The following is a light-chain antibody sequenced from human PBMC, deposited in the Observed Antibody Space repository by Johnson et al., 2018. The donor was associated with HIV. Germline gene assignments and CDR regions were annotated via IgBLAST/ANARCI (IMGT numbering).Light chain of an antibody. J-gene: IGLJ1*01. CDR3: GTWDSSLSAGF. CDR1: SSNIGDNY. CDR2: ENH. V-gene: IGLV1-51*02. Sequence: QSVLTQPPSVSAAPGQKVTISCSGSSSNIGDNYVSWYQQLPGTAPKLLIYENHKRPSGIPDRFSGSKSGTSATLGITGLQTGAEADYYCGTWDSSLSAGFFGTGTKVTVL.